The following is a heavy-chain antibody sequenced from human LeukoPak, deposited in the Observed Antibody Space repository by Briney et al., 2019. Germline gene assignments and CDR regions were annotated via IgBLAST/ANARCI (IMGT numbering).Heavy chain of an antibody. CDR3: ASLGGLLYSYGYGNDY. Sequence: GGSLRLSCAASEFAFSTYNMNWVRQAPGKGLEWVSSISSSSSYIYYADSVKGRFTISRDNAKNSLYLQMNSLRAEDTAVYYCASLGGLLYSYGYGNDYWGQGTLVTVSS. V-gene: IGHV3-21*01. CDR2: ISSSSSYI. J-gene: IGHJ4*02. D-gene: IGHD5-18*01. CDR1: EFAFSTYN.